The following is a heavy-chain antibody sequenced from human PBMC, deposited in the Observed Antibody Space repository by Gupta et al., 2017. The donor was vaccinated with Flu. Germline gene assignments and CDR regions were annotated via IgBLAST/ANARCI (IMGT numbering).Heavy chain of an antibody. CDR2: IIAIFHTV. J-gene: IGHJ6*03. CDR1: GGRFSSYG. Sequence: ASGGRFSSYGINWVRQAPGQGLEWMGEIIAIFHTVNYAQKCQGRITITADKSTSTAYMELSSLRSEDTAVYYCGRSDSYYYNYMEVGGEGTTVTVAS. V-gene: IGHV1-69*06. CDR3: GRSDSYYYNYMEV.